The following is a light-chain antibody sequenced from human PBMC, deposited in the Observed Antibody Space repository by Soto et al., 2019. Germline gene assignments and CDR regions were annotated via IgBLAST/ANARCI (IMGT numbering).Light chain of an antibody. J-gene: IGKJ2*01. CDR2: WAS. CDR1: QSVLHSSNNKNY. CDR3: QQYYTTPRT. Sequence: DIVMTQSPDSLAVSLGERATINCKSSQSVLHSSNNKNYLAWYQQKPGQPPTLLLYWASTRESGVPDRFSGSGSVTDFTLTISSLQAEDVAVYYCQQYYTTPRTFGQGTKLEIK. V-gene: IGKV4-1*01.